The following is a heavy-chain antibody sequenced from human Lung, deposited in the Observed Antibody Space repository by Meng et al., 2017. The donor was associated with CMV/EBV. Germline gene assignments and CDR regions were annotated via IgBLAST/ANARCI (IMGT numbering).Heavy chain of an antibody. CDR1: GGTFSSYT. J-gene: IGHJ6*02. CDR3: AWSIIAEYYYHYGIDV. D-gene: IGHD6-13*01. V-gene: IGHV1-69*02. CDR2: IVPINAIT. Sequence: SXXVSXKASGGTFSSYTITWVRQAPGQGLEWMGWIVPINAITSYAQKFQGSVTITADSSTSTAYMELTSLRSEDTAVYYCAWSIIAEYYYHYGIDVWGQGTTVTVSS.